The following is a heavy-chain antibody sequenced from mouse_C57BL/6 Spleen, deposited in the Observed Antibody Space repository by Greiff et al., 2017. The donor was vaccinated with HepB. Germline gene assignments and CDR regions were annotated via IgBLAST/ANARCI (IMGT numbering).Heavy chain of an antibody. V-gene: IGHV14-4*01. CDR3: TTGGYYGSED. J-gene: IGHJ2*01. CDR2: IDPENGDT. Sequence: EVHLVESGAELVRPGASVKLSCTASGFNIKDDYMHWVKQRPEQGLEWIGWIDPENGDTEYASKFKGKATITADTSSNTAYLQLSSLTSEDTAVYYCTTGGYYGSEDWGQGTTLTVSS. D-gene: IGHD1-1*01. CDR1: GFNIKDDY.